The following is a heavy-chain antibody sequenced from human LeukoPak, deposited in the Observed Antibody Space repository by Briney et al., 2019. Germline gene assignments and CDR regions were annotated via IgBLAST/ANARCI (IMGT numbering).Heavy chain of an antibody. V-gene: IGHV4-34*01. D-gene: IGHD1-26*01. Sequence: SETLSLTCAVYGGSFSGYYWSWIRQPPGKGLEWIGEINHSGSTNYNPSLKSRVTISVDTSKNQFSLKLSSVTAADTAVYYCARRPRGNYYYYMDVWGKGTTVTVSS. J-gene: IGHJ6*03. CDR1: GGSFSGYY. CDR2: INHSGST. CDR3: ARRPRGNYYYYMDV.